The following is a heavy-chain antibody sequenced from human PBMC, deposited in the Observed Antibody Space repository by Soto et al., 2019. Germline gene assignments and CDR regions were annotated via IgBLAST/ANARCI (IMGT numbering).Heavy chain of an antibody. Sequence: SSETLSLTCTVSGGSISSGDYYWSWIRQPPGKGLEWIGYIYYSGSTYYNPSLKSRVTISVDTSKNQFSLKLSSVTAADTAVYYCARSDAGTTIFGVVIPYYFDYWGQGTLVTVSS. V-gene: IGHV4-30-4*01. J-gene: IGHJ4*02. CDR2: IYYSGST. CDR3: ARSDAGTTIFGVVIPYYFDY. CDR1: GGSISSGDYY. D-gene: IGHD3-3*01.